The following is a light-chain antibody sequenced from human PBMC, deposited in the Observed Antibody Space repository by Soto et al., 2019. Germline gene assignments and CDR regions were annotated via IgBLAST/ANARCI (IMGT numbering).Light chain of an antibody. J-gene: IGKJ1*01. V-gene: IGKV1-17*01. CDR1: QDIGND. CDR2: AAS. Sequence: DTQMTQSPSSLSVSLGDRVTITCRASQDIGNDLGWYQQKPGKAPKLLIYAASSMESGVPSRFSGSGSGTDFTLTISRLEPEDFAVYYCQQYDSSPWTFGQGTKVDI. CDR3: QQYDSSPWT.